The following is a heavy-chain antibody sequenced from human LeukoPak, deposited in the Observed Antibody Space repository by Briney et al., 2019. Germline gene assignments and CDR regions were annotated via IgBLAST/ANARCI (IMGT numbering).Heavy chain of an antibody. V-gene: IGHV1-69*13. Sequence: RRASVTVSCKASGGTFSSYAISWVRQAPGQGLEWMGGIIPIFGTANYAQKFQGRVTITADESTSTAYMELSSLRSEDTAVYYCARVGIAVAGLNWFDPWGQGTLVTVSS. CDR3: ARVGIAVAGLNWFDP. CDR1: GGTFSSYA. J-gene: IGHJ5*02. D-gene: IGHD6-19*01. CDR2: IIPIFGTA.